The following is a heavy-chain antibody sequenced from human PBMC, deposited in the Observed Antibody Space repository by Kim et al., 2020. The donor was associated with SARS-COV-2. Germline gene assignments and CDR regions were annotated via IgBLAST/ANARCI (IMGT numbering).Heavy chain of an antibody. CDR3: ARGDWGSEY. V-gene: IGHV1-2*02. J-gene: IGHJ4*02. CDR2: GGT. Sequence: GGTNYAQKVQGRVTMTRDTSISTAYMELSRLRSDDTAVYYCARGDWGSEYWGQGTLVTVSS. D-gene: IGHD7-27*01.